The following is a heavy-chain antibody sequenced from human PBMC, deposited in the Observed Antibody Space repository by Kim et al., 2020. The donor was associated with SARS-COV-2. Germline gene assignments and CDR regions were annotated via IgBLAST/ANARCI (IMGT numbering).Heavy chain of an antibody. V-gene: IGHV1-3*01. Sequence: ASVKVSCKASGYTFTSYAMHWVRQAPGQRLEWMGWINAGNGNTKYSQKFQGRVTITRDTSASTAYMELSSLRSEDTAVYYCARVSGGRLQVGNYFDYWGQGTLVTVSS. D-gene: IGHD2-8*02. CDR2: INAGNGNT. CDR1: GYTFTSYA. CDR3: ARVSGGRLQVGNYFDY. J-gene: IGHJ4*02.